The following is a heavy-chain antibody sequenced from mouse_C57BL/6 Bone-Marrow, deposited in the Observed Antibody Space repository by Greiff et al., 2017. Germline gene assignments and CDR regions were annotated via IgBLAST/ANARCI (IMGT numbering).Heavy chain of an antibody. CDR2: ISGGGGNT. CDR1: GFTFSSYT. Sequence: VKLVESGGGLVKPGGSLTLSCAASGFTFSSYTMSWVRQTPEKRLEWVATISGGGGNTYYPDSVKGRFTISRDHAKNTLYLQMSSLRSEDTALYYGARPHLLCGFAYGGQGTLVTVSA. J-gene: IGHJ3*01. D-gene: IGHD2-1*01. CDR3: ARPHLLCGFAY. V-gene: IGHV5-9*01.